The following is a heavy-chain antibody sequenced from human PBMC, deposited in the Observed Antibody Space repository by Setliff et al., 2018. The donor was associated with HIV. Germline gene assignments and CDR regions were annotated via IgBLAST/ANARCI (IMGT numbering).Heavy chain of an antibody. V-gene: IGHV4-39*01. Sequence: SETLSLTCTVSAGSIRSSTYYWGWIRQPPGKGLEWIGSIYYSGSTYYNPSLKSRATISVDTSKNQFSLKLSSVTAADTAVYYCIIAYSSGWLAPMGFDSWGQGTLVTVSS. CDR2: IYYSGST. CDR3: IIAYSSGWLAPMGFDS. D-gene: IGHD6-19*01. J-gene: IGHJ4*02. CDR1: AGSIRSSTYY.